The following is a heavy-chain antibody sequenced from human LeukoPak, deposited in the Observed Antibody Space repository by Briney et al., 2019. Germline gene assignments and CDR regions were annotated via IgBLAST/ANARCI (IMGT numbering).Heavy chain of an antibody. Sequence: SETLSLTCTVSGGSISSSSYYWGWIRQPPGKGLEWIGSIYYSGSTYYNPSLKSRVTISVDTSKNQFSLKLSSVTAADTAVYYCASPRGSSGYYVYDAFDIWGQGTMVTVSS. V-gene: IGHV4-39*07. CDR2: IYYSGST. CDR3: ASPRGSSGYYVYDAFDI. CDR1: GGSISSSSYY. D-gene: IGHD3-22*01. J-gene: IGHJ3*02.